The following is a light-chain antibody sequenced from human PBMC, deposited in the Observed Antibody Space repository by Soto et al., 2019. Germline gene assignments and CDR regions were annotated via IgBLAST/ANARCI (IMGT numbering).Light chain of an antibody. J-gene: IGLJ1*01. Sequence: QSALTQPPSLSATPGQRVNISCSGSFSNIWDNSVNWYQQLPGAAPKLLIYLNDQRPSGVPDRFSGSKSGTSAFLAISGLQSEDEADYYCAAWDDSLNALFGTGTKVTVL. CDR3: AAWDDSLNAL. CDR1: FSNIWDNS. CDR2: LND. V-gene: IGLV1-44*01.